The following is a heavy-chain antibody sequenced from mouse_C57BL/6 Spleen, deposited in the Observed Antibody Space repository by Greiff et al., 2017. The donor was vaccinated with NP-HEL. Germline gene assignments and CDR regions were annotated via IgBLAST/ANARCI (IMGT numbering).Heavy chain of an antibody. J-gene: IGHJ2*01. V-gene: IGHV1-80*01. CDR3: ARLNYGSSYDY. Sequence: VQLQQSGAELVKPGASVKISCKASGYAFSSYWMNWVKQRPGKGLEWIGQIYPGDGDTNYNGKFKGKATLTADKSSSPAYMQLSSLTSEDSAVYFCARLNYGSSYDYWGQGTTLTVSS. CDR1: GYAFSSYW. CDR2: IYPGDGDT. D-gene: IGHD1-1*01.